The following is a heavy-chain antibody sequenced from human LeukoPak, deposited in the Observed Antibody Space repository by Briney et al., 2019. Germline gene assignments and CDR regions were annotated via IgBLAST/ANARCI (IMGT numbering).Heavy chain of an antibody. Sequence: ASVKVSCKASGYTFTSYDINWVRQAPGQGLEWMGWMNPNSGNTGYAQKFQGRVTMTRNTSISTAYMELSSLRSEDTAVYYCARLRYFDWLLPIYYYYYYMDVWGKGTTVTISS. CDR2: MNPNSGNT. CDR3: ARLRYFDWLLPIYYYYYYMDV. V-gene: IGHV1-8*01. CDR1: GYTFTSYD. D-gene: IGHD3-9*01. J-gene: IGHJ6*03.